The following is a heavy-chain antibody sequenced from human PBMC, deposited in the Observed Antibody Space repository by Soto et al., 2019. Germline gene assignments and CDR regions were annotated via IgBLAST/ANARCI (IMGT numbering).Heavy chain of an antibody. V-gene: IGHV1-2*04. D-gene: IGHD6-13*01. Sequence: GASVKVSCKASGYTFTGYYMHWVRQAPGQGLEWMGWINPNSGGTNYAQKFQGWVTMTRDTPISTAYMELSRLRSDDTAVYYCARQVAAANYYYYGMDVWGQGTTVTVSS. CDR2: INPNSGGT. CDR1: GYTFTGYY. CDR3: ARQVAAANYYYYGMDV. J-gene: IGHJ6*02.